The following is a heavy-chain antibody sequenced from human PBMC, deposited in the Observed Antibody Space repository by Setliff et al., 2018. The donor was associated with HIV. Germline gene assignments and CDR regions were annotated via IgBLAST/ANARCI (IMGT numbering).Heavy chain of an antibody. V-gene: IGHV4-34*01. J-gene: IGHJ6*03. Sequence: PSETLSLTCAVYGGSFSGYYWSWIRQPPGKGLEWIGEINHDRTTNYNPSLKSRVTISVDTSKNQFSLTLNSVTAADTALYYCARGSRQLTIFGVVFKTNYYFMDVWGKGTAVTVSS. CDR2: INHDRTT. CDR1: GGSFSGYY. D-gene: IGHD3-3*01. CDR3: ARGSRQLTIFGVVFKTNYYFMDV.